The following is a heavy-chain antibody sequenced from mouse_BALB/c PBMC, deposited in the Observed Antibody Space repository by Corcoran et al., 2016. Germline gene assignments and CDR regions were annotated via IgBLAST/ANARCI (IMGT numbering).Heavy chain of an antibody. CDR3: ARPSYGNYWYFDV. Sequence: EVQLQQSGPELVKPGASVKMSCKASGYTFTSYVMHWVKQKPGQGLEWIGYINPYNDGTKYNEKFKGKATLTSDKSSSTAYRELSSLTSEDSAVYYCARPSYGNYWYFDVWGAGTTVTVSS. CDR2: INPYNDGT. V-gene: IGHV1S136*01. J-gene: IGHJ1*01. D-gene: IGHD2-1*01. CDR1: GYTFTSYV.